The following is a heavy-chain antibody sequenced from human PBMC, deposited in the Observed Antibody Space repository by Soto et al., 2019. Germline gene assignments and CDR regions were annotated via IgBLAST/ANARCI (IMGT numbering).Heavy chain of an antibody. J-gene: IGHJ4*02. D-gene: IGHD4-17*01. CDR2: IYYTGNT. CDR3: TSLYYGGQDY. Sequence: QLQLQESGPGLVKPSETLSLTCSVSGGSISRSSYYWGWIRQPPGKWLEWIASIYYTGNTYYNPSLKSRVTMSVDTTRNQFSLKLSSVTAADTAVYYCTSLYYGGQDYWGQGTVVTVSS. CDR1: GGSISRSSYY. V-gene: IGHV4-39*01.